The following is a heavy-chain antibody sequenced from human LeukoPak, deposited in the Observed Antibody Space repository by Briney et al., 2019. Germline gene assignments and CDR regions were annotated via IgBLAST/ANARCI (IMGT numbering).Heavy chain of an antibody. D-gene: IGHD2-2*01. J-gene: IGHJ4*02. Sequence: SETLSLTCTVSGVSISSFYWAWVRHSGGQGVEWIGRISPIGSTNYNPSLRSRVTMSVDTSNNQFSLRLSSLTAADTAVYYCARDPIYPSPREKSDYWGQGTLVSVSS. V-gene: IGHV4-4*07. CDR2: ISPIGST. CDR1: GVSISSFY. CDR3: ARDPIYPSPREKSDY.